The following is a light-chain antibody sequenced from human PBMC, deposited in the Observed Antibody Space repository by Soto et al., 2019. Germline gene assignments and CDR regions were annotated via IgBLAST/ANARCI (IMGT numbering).Light chain of an antibody. V-gene: IGKV3D-20*01. CDR2: DAS. J-gene: IGKJ4*01. CDR1: QTISNNF. Sequence: EIVLTQSPATLSLFPGERATLSCGASQTISNNFLAWYQQRPGLAPRLLIYDASNRAAGIPDRFSGSGSGTDFTLTISRLEPEDFAVYYCQQFDKLITFGGGTKVEI. CDR3: QQFDKLIT.